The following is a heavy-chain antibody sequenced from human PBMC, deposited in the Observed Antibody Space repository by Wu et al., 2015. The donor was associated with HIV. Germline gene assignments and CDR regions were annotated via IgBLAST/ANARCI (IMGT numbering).Heavy chain of an antibody. D-gene: IGHD3-16*02. Sequence: QVQLVQSGAEVKKPGASVKVSCKASGYTFTSYGISWVRQAPGQGLEWMGWISGYTNYINYTQTLQDRVIMTTDTSTSTAYMELSSLRSEDTAVYYCARVWGSYRHSWGWFDPWGQGTLVTVSS. CDR1: GYTFTSYG. V-gene: IGHV1-18*01. CDR2: ISGYTNYI. J-gene: IGHJ5*02. CDR3: ARVWGSYRHSWGWFDP.